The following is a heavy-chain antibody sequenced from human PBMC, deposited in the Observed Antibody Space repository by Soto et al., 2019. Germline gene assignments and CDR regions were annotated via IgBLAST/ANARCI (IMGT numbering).Heavy chain of an antibody. Sequence: GGSLGLSCAASGFPLSSYWMNWVRQAPGKGLEWVANIKQDGSEKYYVDSVKGRFTISRDNAKNSLYLQMNSLRAEDTAVYYCARNFLSPDYWGQGTLVTVSS. J-gene: IGHJ4*02. CDR2: IKQDGSEK. CDR3: ARNFLSPDY. CDR1: GFPLSSYW. V-gene: IGHV3-7*01.